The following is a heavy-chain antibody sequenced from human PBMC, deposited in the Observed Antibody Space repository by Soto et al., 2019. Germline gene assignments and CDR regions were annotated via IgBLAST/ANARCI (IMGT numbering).Heavy chain of an antibody. CDR2: IYYSGST. CDR1: GGSISSYY. CDR3: ARSGEYGMDV. V-gene: IGHV4-59*01. Sequence: PSETLSLTCTVSGGSISSYYWSWIRQPPGKGLEWIGYIYYSGSTNCNPSLKSRVTISVDTSKNQFSLKLSSVTAADTAVYYCARSGEYGMDVWGQGTTVTVSS. J-gene: IGHJ6*02.